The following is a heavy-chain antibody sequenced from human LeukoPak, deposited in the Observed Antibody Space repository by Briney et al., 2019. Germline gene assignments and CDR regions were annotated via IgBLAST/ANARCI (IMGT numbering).Heavy chain of an antibody. CDR2: IYYTGYT. V-gene: IGHV4-61*03. J-gene: IGHJ4*02. CDR1: GDSVSNGNYY. D-gene: IGHD3-10*01. Sequence: SETLSLTCTVSGDSVSNGNYYWSLLRQPPGKALEWIGYIYYTGYTYYNPSLEGRVTISVDTSRNHFSVKLSSVAAADTAVYYCARSQNYYGSGDYWSQGTLVTVSS. CDR3: ARSQNYYGSGDY.